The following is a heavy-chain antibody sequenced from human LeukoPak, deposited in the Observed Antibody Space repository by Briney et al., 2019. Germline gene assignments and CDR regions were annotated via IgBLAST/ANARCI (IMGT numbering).Heavy chain of an antibody. CDR2: IDYSGKT. Sequence: SETLSLTCTVSGGSISSGGYHWSWIRQHPGKDLEWIGSIDYSGKTYYNPSLKSRITISIDTSKNQFSLRLSSVTAADTAVYYCAGGPDRAKVGYWGQGALVTVSS. D-gene: IGHD1-26*01. J-gene: IGHJ4*02. CDR3: AGGPDRAKVGY. CDR1: GGSISSGGYH. V-gene: IGHV4-31*03.